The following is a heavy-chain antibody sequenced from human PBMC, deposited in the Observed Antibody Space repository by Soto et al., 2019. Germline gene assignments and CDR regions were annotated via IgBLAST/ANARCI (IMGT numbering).Heavy chain of an antibody. J-gene: IGHJ4*02. D-gene: IGHD5-12*01. Sequence: PGGSLRLSCAASGFYFSNYWMYWVRQAPGKGLEWVSSISSSTGYIYYADSVKGRFTISRDNAKNSLYLQMNSLRAEDTAVYYCARAGRDGYNWDYWGQGTLVTVSS. V-gene: IGHV3-21*01. CDR3: ARAGRDGYNWDY. CDR1: GFYFSNYW. CDR2: ISSSTGYI.